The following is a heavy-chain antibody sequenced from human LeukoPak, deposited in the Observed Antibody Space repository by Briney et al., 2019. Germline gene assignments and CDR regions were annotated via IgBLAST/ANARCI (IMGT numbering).Heavy chain of an antibody. CDR2: IIPIFGTA. J-gene: IGHJ3*02. CDR3: ARGLDYDILTGYYHRPRMYAFDI. D-gene: IGHD3-9*01. CDR1: GYTFTSYA. Sequence: ASVKVSCKASGYTFTSYAMHWVRQAPGQRLEWMGGIIPIFGTANYAQKFQGRVTITADESTSTAYMELSSLRSEDTAVYYCARGLDYDILTGYYHRPRMYAFDIWGQGTMVTVSS. V-gene: IGHV1-69*13.